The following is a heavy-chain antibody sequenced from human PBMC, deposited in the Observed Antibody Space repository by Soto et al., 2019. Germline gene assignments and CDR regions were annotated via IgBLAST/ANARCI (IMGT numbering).Heavy chain of an antibody. J-gene: IGHJ6*02. Sequence: GASVKVSCKASGGTFSSYAISWVRQAPGQGLEWMGGIIPIFGTANYAQKFQGRVTITADESTSTAYMELSSLRSEDTAVYYCARERWSAASPAGYYYYGMDVCGQGTTVTVSS. CDR1: GGTFSSYA. CDR2: IIPIFGTA. D-gene: IGHD6-13*01. CDR3: ARERWSAASPAGYYYYGMDV. V-gene: IGHV1-69*13.